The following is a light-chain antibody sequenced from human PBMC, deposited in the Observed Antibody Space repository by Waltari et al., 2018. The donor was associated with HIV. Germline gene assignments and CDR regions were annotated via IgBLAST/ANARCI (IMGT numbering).Light chain of an antibody. CDR3: QKYDDPSLT. V-gene: IGKV1-33*01. CDR2: DAS. CDR1: QGISNY. J-gene: IGKJ4*01. Sequence: DIQMTQSPSSLSASVGARVPITCQASQGISNYLNWYQQKPGKAPKLLIYDASLLYPGVPSRFSGSGSGTYFTLTISRLQPEDIATYYCQKYDDPSLTFGGGTTVQI.